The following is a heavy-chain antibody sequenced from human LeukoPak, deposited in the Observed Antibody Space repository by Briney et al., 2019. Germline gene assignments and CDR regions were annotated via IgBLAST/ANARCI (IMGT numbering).Heavy chain of an antibody. J-gene: IGHJ4*02. Sequence: PSETLSLTCTVSGGSITSSYWSWIRQPPGTGLEWIGYISNTGSTNYNPPLNSRVTISLDTTKNQVSLRLSSVSAADTALYYCARHLGGVEAPRPFDSWGQGTLVTVSS. CDR1: GGSITSSY. CDR3: ARHLGGVEAPRPFDS. D-gene: IGHD2-8*02. CDR2: ISNTGST. V-gene: IGHV4-59*01.